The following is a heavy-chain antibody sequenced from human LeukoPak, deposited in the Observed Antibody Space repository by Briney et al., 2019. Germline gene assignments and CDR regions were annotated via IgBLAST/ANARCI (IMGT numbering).Heavy chain of an antibody. CDR3: ARDRQCGY. D-gene: IGHD2-21*01. Sequence: VASVKVSCKASGYTFTSYGISWVRQAPGQGLEWMGWISPYNGNTNYAPKLQGRVTMTTDAATSTAYMELTSLTSDDTAVYYCARDRQCGYLGQGTLVTVSS. J-gene: IGHJ4*02. V-gene: IGHV1-18*01. CDR1: GYTFTSYG. CDR2: ISPYNGNT.